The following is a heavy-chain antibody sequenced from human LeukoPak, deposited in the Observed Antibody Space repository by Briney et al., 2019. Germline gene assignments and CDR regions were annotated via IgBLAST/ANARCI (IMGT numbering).Heavy chain of an antibody. CDR3: ARGRRRGYSYGYSDY. Sequence: PSETLSLACTVSGGSISSGGYYWSWIRQHPGKGLEWIGYIYYSGSTYYNPSLKSRVTISVDTSKNQFSLKLSSVTAADTAVYYCARGRRRGYSYGYSDYWGQGTLVTVSS. CDR1: GGSISSGGYY. J-gene: IGHJ4*02. D-gene: IGHD5-18*01. CDR2: IYYSGST. V-gene: IGHV4-31*03.